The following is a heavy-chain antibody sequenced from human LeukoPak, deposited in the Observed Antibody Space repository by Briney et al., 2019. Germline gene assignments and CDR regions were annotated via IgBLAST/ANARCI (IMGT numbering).Heavy chain of an antibody. CDR3: ARDYYDSSGYYEAFDI. CDR2: ISGSGFTI. CDR1: GFTLSNYS. Sequence: GGSLRLSCAVSGFTLSNYSMNWVRQAPGKGLEWISYISGSGFTIHYADSVKGRFTISRDNAKNSLYLQMNSLRAEDTAVYYCARDYYDSSGYYEAFDIWGQGTMVTVSS. V-gene: IGHV3-48*01. J-gene: IGHJ3*02. D-gene: IGHD3-22*01.